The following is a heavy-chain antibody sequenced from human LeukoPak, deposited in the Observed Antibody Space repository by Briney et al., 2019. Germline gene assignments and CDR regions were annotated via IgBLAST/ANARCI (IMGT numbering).Heavy chain of an antibody. Sequence: SETLSLTCTVSGGSISSYYWSWIRQPAGKGLEWIGRIYTSGSTNYNPSLKSRVTLSVDTSKNQFSLDLSSVTAADTAVYCCARDGGRIGWFYFDYWGQGTRVTVSS. CDR3: ARDGGRIGWFYFDY. V-gene: IGHV4-4*07. D-gene: IGHD6-19*01. CDR2: IYTSGST. J-gene: IGHJ4*02. CDR1: GGSISSYY.